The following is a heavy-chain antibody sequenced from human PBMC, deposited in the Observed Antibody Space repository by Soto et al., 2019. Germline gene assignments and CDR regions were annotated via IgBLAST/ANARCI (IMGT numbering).Heavy chain of an antibody. V-gene: IGHV1-3*01. Sequence: ASVKVCCKASRETFTSCALHSPRHATGQRLEWMGWINAGNGNTKYSQKFQGRVTITRDTSASTAYMELSSLRSEDTAVYYCARVLGVLSSSCFGYWGQGTLVTVSS. CDR1: RETFTSCA. J-gene: IGHJ4*02. D-gene: IGHD6-13*01. CDR2: INAGNGNT. CDR3: ARVLGVLSSSCFGY.